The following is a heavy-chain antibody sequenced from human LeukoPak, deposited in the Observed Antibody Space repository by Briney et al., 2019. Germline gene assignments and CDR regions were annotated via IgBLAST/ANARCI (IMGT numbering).Heavy chain of an antibody. Sequence: ASVKVSCKASGYTFTGYYMHWVRQAPGQGLEWMGWINPNSGGTNYAQKFQGWVTMTRDTSISTAYMELSRLRSDDTAVYYCASKSTIGYCSSTSCYLDYWGQGTLVTVSS. V-gene: IGHV1-2*04. CDR3: ASKSTIGYCSSTSCYLDY. D-gene: IGHD2-2*01. J-gene: IGHJ4*02. CDR1: GYTFTGYY. CDR2: INPNSGGT.